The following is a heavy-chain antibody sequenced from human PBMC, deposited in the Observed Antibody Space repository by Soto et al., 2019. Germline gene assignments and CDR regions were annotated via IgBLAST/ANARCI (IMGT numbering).Heavy chain of an antibody. CDR3: ARGVLGATVFDF. Sequence: QVQLVQSGAEEKKPGASVKVSCKPSGYTFTTYTIHWVRQAPGQRLEWMGWTNAGSGDTKHSQKFQGRLTITSDTSASIAYMELSSLRSEDTAVYYCARGVLGATVFDFWGQGTLVTVSS. CDR1: GYTFTTYT. V-gene: IGHV1-3*05. J-gene: IGHJ4*02. D-gene: IGHD1-26*01. CDR2: TNAGSGDT.